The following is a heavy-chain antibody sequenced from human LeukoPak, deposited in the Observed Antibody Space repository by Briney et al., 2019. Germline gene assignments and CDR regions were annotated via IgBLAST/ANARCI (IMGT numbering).Heavy chain of an antibody. V-gene: IGHV3-30-3*01. CDR2: ISYDGSNK. J-gene: IGHJ6*02. D-gene: IGHD3-3*01. CDR3: AREVYDSWSGYYRGYYYGMDV. CDR1: GFTFSSYV. Sequence: GGSLRLSCAASGFTFSSYVMHWVRQAPGKGLEWVAVISYDGSNKYYADSVKGRFTISRDNSKNTLYLQMNSLRAEDTAVYYCAREVYDSWSGYYRGYYYGMDVWGQGTTVTVSS.